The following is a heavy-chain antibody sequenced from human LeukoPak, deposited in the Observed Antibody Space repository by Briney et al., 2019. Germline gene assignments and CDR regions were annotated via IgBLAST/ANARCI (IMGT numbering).Heavy chain of an antibody. CDR3: ARGGFGSWSSFDY. J-gene: IGHJ4*02. CDR2: IYHRGNT. Sequence: SETLSLTCAVSGGFINSGGYSWSWIRQPPGKGLEWLGYIYHRGNTYYNPSLKSRVTISRDTSKNQFSLKLNSVTAADTAVYFCARGGFGSWSSFDYWGQGILVTVSS. V-gene: IGHV4-30-2*01. D-gene: IGHD1-26*01. CDR1: GGFINSGGYS.